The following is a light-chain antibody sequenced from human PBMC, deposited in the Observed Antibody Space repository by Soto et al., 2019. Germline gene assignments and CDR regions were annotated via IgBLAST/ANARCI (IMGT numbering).Light chain of an antibody. CDR1: QSVLYSSNNKNN. Sequence: DIVMTQSPDSLAVSLGERATINCKSSQSVLYSSNNKNNLAWYQQKPGQLPKLLIYWASTRESGVPDRFSGSGSGTDFTLTISSLQAEDVAVYYCQQYCSTPIAFGQGTRLEIK. CDR3: QQYCSTPIA. V-gene: IGKV4-1*01. J-gene: IGKJ5*01. CDR2: WAS.